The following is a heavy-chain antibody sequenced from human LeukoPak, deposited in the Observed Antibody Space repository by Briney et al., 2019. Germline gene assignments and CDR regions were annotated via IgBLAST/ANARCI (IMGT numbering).Heavy chain of an antibody. J-gene: IGHJ6*03. Sequence: SETLSLTCTVSGGSIRSYYWNWIRQPPGKGLEWIGYISETGSINYNSSLENRVTLSLDRSKSQISLNLRSATVADTAVYYCARQDALGKFPPPYYMDVWGKGTTVIVS. CDR1: GGSIRSYY. V-gene: IGHV4-59*08. D-gene: IGHD1-26*01. CDR3: ARQDALGKFPPPYYMDV. CDR2: ISETGSI.